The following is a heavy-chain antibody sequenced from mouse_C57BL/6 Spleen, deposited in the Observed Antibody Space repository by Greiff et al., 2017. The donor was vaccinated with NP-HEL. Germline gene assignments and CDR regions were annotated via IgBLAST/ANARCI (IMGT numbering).Heavy chain of an antibody. CDR1: GYAFSSYW. Sequence: QVQLQQSGAELVKPGASVKISCKASGYAFSSYWMNWVKQRPGKGLEWIGQIYPGDGDTNYNGKFKGKATLTADKSSSTAYMQLSSLTSEDSAVYFCARHYYYGSSYYAMDYWGQGTSVTVSS. CDR3: ARHYYYGSSYYAMDY. V-gene: IGHV1-80*01. D-gene: IGHD1-1*01. J-gene: IGHJ4*01. CDR2: IYPGDGDT.